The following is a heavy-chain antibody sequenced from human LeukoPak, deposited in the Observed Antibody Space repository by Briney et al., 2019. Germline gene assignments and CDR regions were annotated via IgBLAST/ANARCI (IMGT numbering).Heavy chain of an antibody. CDR3: ARHRRSGSSSSGDHAEYFQH. Sequence: SETLSLTCTVSGGSISSSSYYWGWIRQPPGKGLEWIGSIYYSGSTYYNPSLKSRVTISVDTPKNQFSLKLSSVTAADTAVYYCARHRRSGSSSSGDHAEYFQHWGQGTLVTVSS. CDR2: IYYSGST. D-gene: IGHD6-6*01. V-gene: IGHV4-39*01. J-gene: IGHJ1*01. CDR1: GGSISSSSYY.